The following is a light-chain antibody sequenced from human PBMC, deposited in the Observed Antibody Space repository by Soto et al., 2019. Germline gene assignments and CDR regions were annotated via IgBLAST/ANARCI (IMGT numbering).Light chain of an antibody. V-gene: IGKV3-15*01. CDR1: QSVSSN. J-gene: IGKJ2*01. CDR3: QQYNNWPPKQYT. CDR2: GAS. Sequence: EIVMTQSPATLSVSPGERATLSCRASQSVSSNLAWYQHKPGQAPRLLIYGASTRATGIPARFSASGSGTALALTLSSLRSEDFAVYYCQQYNNWPPKQYTFGQGTKLEIK.